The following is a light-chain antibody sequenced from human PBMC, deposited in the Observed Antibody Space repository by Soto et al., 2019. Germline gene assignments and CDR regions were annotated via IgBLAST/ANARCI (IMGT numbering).Light chain of an antibody. V-gene: IGKV3-20*01. CDR3: QQYGSSPIN. Sequence: IVMTQSPATLSVSPGERATLSCRASQSVRSSYLAWYQQKPGQAPRLLIYGASSRATGIPDRFSGSGSGTDFTLTISRLEPEDFAVYYCQQYGSSPINFGQGTRLEIK. J-gene: IGKJ5*01. CDR1: QSVRSSY. CDR2: GAS.